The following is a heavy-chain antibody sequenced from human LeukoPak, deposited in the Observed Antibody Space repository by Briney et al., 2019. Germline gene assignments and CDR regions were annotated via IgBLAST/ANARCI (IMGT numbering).Heavy chain of an antibody. CDR1: GFSFSAYW. J-gene: IGHJ4*02. CDR3: ARFGYVAAVDV. D-gene: IGHD2-15*01. CDR2: INPAGSET. Sequence: GGSLRLSCAASGFSFSAYWMTWVRQAPGTGLEWVANINPAGSETYYVDPVEGRFSISRDNAKNLVYLQMNSLRAEDTTVYHCARFGYVAAVDVWGQGTPVTVSS. V-gene: IGHV3-7*01.